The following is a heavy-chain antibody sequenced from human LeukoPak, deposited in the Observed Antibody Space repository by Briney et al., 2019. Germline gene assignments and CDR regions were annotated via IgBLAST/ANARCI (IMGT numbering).Heavy chain of an antibody. D-gene: IGHD6-13*01. J-gene: IGHJ6*03. CDR2: IIPIFGTT. Sequence: GASVKVSCKASGGRFSYYALTWVRQAPGQGFEWMGGIIPIFGTTNYAQKFQGRVTFTADESTTTAYMELSSLRIEETAVYYCGRGPLKTQLVKPDPEYYYYMDVWGNGTTVTVSS. V-gene: IGHV1-69*13. CDR1: GGRFSYYA. CDR3: GRGPLKTQLVKPDPEYYYYMDV.